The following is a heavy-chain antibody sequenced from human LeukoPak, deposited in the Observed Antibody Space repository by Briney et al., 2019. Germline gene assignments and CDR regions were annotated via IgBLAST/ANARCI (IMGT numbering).Heavy chain of an antibody. CDR3: ARTFYYESSDYYYYAFDI. D-gene: IGHD3-22*01. CDR2: AYYTGST. J-gene: IGHJ3*02. CDR1: GGSISSYY. V-gene: IGHV4-59*01. Sequence: SETLSLTCTVSGGSISSYYWTWIRQPPGKGLEWIGYAYYTGSTNYNPSLKSRVTISVDTSKNQFSLKLRSVTAADTAVYYCARTFYYESSDYYYYAFDIWGQGTMVTVSS.